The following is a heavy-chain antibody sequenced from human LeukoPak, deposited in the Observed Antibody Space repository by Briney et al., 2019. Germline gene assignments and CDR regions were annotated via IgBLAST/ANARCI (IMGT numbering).Heavy chain of an antibody. CDR1: GDSISSGDYY. V-gene: IGHV4-61*02. CDR2: ISSSGST. Sequence: SETLSLTCTVSGDSISSGDYYWSWIRQPAGKGLEWIGRISSSGSTNYNPSLKSRVTISVDTSKNQFSLKLSSVTAADTAVYYCARRYFAAFDPWGQGTLVTVSS. D-gene: IGHD3-9*01. CDR3: ARRYFAAFDP. J-gene: IGHJ5*02.